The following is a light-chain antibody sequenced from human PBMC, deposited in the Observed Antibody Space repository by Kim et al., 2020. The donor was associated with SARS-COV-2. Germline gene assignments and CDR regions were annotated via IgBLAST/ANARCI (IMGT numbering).Light chain of an antibody. CDR3: QQYSSSFMYT. CDR2: SAC. CDR1: ESVRRNS. V-gene: IGKV3-20*01. J-gene: IGKJ2*01. Sequence: ETAPHPCRSTESVRRNSIAGYLQKPGLAPRLLIYSACHRATGILDMFSGSGSGTDLTLTISRLDPKDFAVDYCQQYSSSFMYTFGQGTRLEI.